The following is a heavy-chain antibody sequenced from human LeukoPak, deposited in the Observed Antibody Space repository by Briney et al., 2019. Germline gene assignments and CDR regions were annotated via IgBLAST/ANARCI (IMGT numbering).Heavy chain of an antibody. CDR2: FYHSGST. CDR1: GYSISSGYY. Sequence: SETLSLTCTGSGYSISSGYYWGWVRQPPGKGLEWIGGFYHSGSTSYNPSRKSPVTISVDTSKNQFSLKLRSVTAADTAVYYCARSPPLEWFVDVWGKGTTVTVSS. J-gene: IGHJ6*04. D-gene: IGHD3-3*01. CDR3: ARSPPLEWFVDV. V-gene: IGHV4-38-2*02.